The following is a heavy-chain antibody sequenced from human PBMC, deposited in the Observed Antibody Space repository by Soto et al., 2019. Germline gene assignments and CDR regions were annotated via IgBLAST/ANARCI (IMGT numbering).Heavy chain of an antibody. CDR1: GFTVSGSA. Sequence: EVQLVESGGGLVQPGGSLKLSCAASGFTVSGSAMHWVRQASGKGLEWVGRIRSKGNNYATVYGASLKGRFTISRDDAKNTAYLQMNSLNTEDTAVYYCSRQASDFWSGKPQYYMDVWGKGTTVTVSS. V-gene: IGHV3-73*01. J-gene: IGHJ6*03. CDR2: IRSKGNNYAT. D-gene: IGHD3-3*01. CDR3: SRQASDFWSGKPQYYMDV.